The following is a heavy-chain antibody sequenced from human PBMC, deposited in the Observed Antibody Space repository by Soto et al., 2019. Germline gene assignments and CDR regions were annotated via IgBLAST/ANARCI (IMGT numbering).Heavy chain of an antibody. CDR2: MNPNSGNG. Sequence: VQVSCRDSGYAFSTNDISWVRQAHGQGLEWMGWMNPNSGNGGYAQKFQGRVTMTRDTSTSTAYMELSSLASDDTAIYYCARMATSGTLNWFDPWGQGTLVTVS. CDR1: GYAFSTND. CDR3: ARMATSGTLNWFDP. J-gene: IGHJ5*02. V-gene: IGHV1-8*01.